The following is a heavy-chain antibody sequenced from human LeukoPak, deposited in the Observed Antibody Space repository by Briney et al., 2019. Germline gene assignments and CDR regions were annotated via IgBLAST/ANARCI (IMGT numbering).Heavy chain of an antibody. D-gene: IGHD6-13*01. CDR3: ARDGSIAAAAHYDY. CDR1: GGTFSSYA. CDR2: IIPIFGTA. Sequence: SVKVSCKAAGGTFSSYAISWVRQAPGQGLEWIGGIIPIFGTANYAQKFQGRVTITTDESTSTAYMELSSLRSEDTAVYYCARDGSIAAAAHYDYWGQGTLVTVSS. J-gene: IGHJ4*02. V-gene: IGHV1-69*05.